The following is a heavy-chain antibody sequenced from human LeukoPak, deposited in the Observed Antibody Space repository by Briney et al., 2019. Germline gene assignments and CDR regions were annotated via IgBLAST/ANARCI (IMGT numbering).Heavy chain of an antibody. V-gene: IGHV1-69*06. J-gene: IGHJ4*02. CDR2: IIPIFGTA. D-gene: IGHD3-10*01. CDR3: AKGALRAVPYYFDY. Sequence: SVKVSCKASGGTFSSYAISWVRQAPGQGLEWMGGIIPIFGTANYAQKFQGRVTITADKSTSTAYMELSRLRSQDTAVYYCAKGALRAVPYYFDYWGQGTLVTVSS. CDR1: GGTFSSYA.